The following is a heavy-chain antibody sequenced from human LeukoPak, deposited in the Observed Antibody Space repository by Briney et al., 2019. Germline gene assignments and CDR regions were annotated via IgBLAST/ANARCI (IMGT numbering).Heavy chain of an antibody. J-gene: IGHJ5*02. V-gene: IGHV3-33*01. Sequence: GGSLRLSCTASGFIFGDYALTWVRQAPGKGLEWVAVIWYDGSNKYYADSVKGRFTISRDNSKNTLYLQMNSLRAEDTAVYYCARDPSSTGWFDPWGQGTLVTVSS. D-gene: IGHD4-17*01. CDR1: GFIFGDYA. CDR2: IWYDGSNK. CDR3: ARDPSSTGWFDP.